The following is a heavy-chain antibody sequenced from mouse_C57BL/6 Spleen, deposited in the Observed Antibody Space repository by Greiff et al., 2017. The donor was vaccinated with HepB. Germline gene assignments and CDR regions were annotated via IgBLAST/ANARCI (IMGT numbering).Heavy chain of an antibody. Sequence: EVKLVESGGGLVKPGGSLKLSCAASGFTFSDYGMHWVRQAPEKGLEWVAYISSGSSTIYYADTVKGRCTISRDNAKNTLFLQMTSLRSEDTAMYYCARTTTAVGDYWGQGTTLTVSS. J-gene: IGHJ2*01. CDR1: GFTFSDYG. V-gene: IGHV5-17*01. CDR3: ARTTTAVGDY. CDR2: ISSGSSTI. D-gene: IGHD1-1*01.